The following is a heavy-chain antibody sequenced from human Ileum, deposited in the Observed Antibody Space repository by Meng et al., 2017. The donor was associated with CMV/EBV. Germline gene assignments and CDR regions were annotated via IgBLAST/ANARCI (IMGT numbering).Heavy chain of an antibody. CDR3: ARVGAVAGVEGNWFDH. CDR1: GGSISPYY. D-gene: IGHD6-19*01. Sequence: QAPLHESGPGLVKPSEPLSPTCTVSGGSISPYYWSWIRQPAGKGLEWIGRIYTSGTTIYNPSLKSRVTMSVDTSKNQFSLKLSSVTVADTAVYYCARVGAVAGVEGNWFDHWGQGTLVTVSS. CDR2: IYTSGTT. V-gene: IGHV4-4*07. J-gene: IGHJ5*02.